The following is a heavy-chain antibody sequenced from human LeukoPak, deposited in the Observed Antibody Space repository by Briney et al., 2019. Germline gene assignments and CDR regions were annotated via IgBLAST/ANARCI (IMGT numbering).Heavy chain of an antibody. D-gene: IGHD4-17*01. J-gene: IGHJ4*02. CDR2: ISTSGGRI. CDR1: GFTFSSYA. CDR3: ARAPYGDEPSFDY. Sequence: GGSLRLSCAASGFTFSSYAMSWVRQAPGKGLEWVSSISTSGGRIYYADSVKGRFTISRDNSKNTLYLQMNSLRAADTAVYYGARAPYGDEPSFDYWGQGTLVTVSS. V-gene: IGHV3-23*01.